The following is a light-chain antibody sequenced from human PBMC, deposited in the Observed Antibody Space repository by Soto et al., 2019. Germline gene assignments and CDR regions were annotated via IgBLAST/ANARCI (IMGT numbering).Light chain of an antibody. CDR3: VTWDCSLSALV. CDR1: SSNIGNNY. J-gene: IGLJ2*01. V-gene: IGLV1-51*01. CDR2: DNN. Sequence: QSVLTQPPSVSAAPGQKVTISCSGSSSNIGNNYVSWYQQLPGTAPKLLIYDNNKRPSGIPDRFSGSKSGTSATLGITGLQTGDAADYYCVTWDCSLSALVFGGGTKLTVL.